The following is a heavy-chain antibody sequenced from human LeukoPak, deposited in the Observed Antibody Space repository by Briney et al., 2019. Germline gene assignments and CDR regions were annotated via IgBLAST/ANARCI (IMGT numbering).Heavy chain of an antibody. CDR2: IKEDGSIK. Sequence: PGVSLRLSCAASGFTFSWYWMSWVRQAPGKGLERVANIKEDGSIKYYVDSVKGRLTISRDNAKSSLYLQVNSLRAEDTALYYCARIGYSSSSIDYWGQGTLVTVSS. CDR3: ARIGYSSSSIDY. J-gene: IGHJ4*02. CDR1: GFTFSWYW. D-gene: IGHD6-13*01. V-gene: IGHV3-7*01.